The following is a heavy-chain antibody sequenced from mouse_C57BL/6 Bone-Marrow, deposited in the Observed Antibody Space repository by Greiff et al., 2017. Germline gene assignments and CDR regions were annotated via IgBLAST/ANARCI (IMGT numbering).Heavy chain of an antibody. J-gene: IGHJ3*01. CDR2: IHPNSGST. D-gene: IGHD2-13*01. V-gene: IGHV1-64*01. CDR3: GRGATMVTGGFAY. CDR1: GYTFTSYW. Sequence: QVQLQQSGAELVKPGASVKLSCKASGYTFTSYWMHWVKQRPGQGLEWIGMIHPNSGSTNYNEQFKSKATLTVDKYSSTAYMQHRSLTTEDSAIXYCGRGATMVTGGFAYWGQGTLVTVSA.